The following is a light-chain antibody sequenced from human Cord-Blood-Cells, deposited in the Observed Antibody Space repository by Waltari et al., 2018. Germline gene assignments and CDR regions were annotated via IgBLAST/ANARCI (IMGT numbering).Light chain of an antibody. CDR2: KGV. Sequence: SYELTQPPSVSVSPGQTARITCSGDALPKQYAYWYQQKPGQAPVLVIYKGVERPSGIPERFSGSSSGTTVTLTISGVQAEDEADYYCQSADSSGTIGVFGGGTKLTVL. CDR1: ALPKQY. J-gene: IGLJ3*02. V-gene: IGLV3-25*03. CDR3: QSADSSGTIGV.